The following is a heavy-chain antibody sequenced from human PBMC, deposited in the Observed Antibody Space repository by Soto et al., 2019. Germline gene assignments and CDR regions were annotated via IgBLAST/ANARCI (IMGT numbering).Heavy chain of an antibody. V-gene: IGHV4-34*01. CDR3: ARERVYSSSWYVIRKHLDAFDI. CDR2: LNHSGST. D-gene: IGHD6-13*01. J-gene: IGHJ3*02. CDR1: GGSFSGYY. Sequence: SAIRSLACAVCGGSFSGYYWSWIRQPPGKGVEWSGELNHSGSTNYNPSLKSRVTISVDTSKNQFSLKLSSVTAADTAVYYCARERVYSSSWYVIRKHLDAFDIWGQGTMVT.